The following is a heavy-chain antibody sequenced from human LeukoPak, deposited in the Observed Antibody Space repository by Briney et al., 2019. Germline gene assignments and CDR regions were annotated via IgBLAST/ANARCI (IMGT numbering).Heavy chain of an antibody. CDR2: ISGSGGST. CDR3: ARDPGVDDYSTYALIWFDP. D-gene: IGHD4-11*01. V-gene: IGHV3-23*01. J-gene: IGHJ5*02. CDR1: GFTFSNYA. Sequence: GGSLRLSCAPSGFTFSNYAISWVRQAPGKGLEWVSGISGSGGSTYYADSVKGRFTISRDNSKNTLYLQMNSLRAEDTAVYYCARDPGVDDYSTYALIWFDPWGQGTLVTVSS.